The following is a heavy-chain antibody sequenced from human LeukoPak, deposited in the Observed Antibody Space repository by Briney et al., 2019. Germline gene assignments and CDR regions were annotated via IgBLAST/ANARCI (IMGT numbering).Heavy chain of an antibody. CDR2: IIPIFGTA. CDR1: GGTFSSYA. J-gene: IGHJ4*02. Sequence: SVKVSCMASGGTFSSYAISWVRQAPGQGLEWMGGIIPIFGTANYAQKFQGRVTITADESTSTAYMELSNLRSEDTAGYYCAKLRLDLPPDIVVVPAAMDDYWGQGTLATVSS. CDR3: AKLRLDLPPDIVVVPAAMDDY. V-gene: IGHV1-69*13. D-gene: IGHD2-2*01.